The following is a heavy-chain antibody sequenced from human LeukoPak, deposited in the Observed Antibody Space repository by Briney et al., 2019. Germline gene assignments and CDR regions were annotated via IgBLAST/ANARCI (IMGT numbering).Heavy chain of an antibody. CDR2: LSGSGSST. Sequence: GGSLRLSCAASGFTFRSYGMSWVRQAPGKGQEWVSALSGSGSSTYYADSVKGRFIISRDNSKNTLFLQMSSLRAEDTAVYYCARVLTGSNRQLDSWGQGTLVTVSP. V-gene: IGHV3-23*01. D-gene: IGHD3-9*01. CDR1: GFTFRSYG. J-gene: IGHJ4*02. CDR3: ARVLTGSNRQLDS.